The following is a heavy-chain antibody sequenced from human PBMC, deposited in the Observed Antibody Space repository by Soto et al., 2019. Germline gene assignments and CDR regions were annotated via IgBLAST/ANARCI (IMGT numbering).Heavy chain of an antibody. CDR3: ARVRGYSYGYGSFDY. V-gene: IGHV4-59*01. D-gene: IGHD5-18*01. CDR2: IYYSGST. Sequence: SDTLSLTCTVSGGSISIYYWSWIRQPPGKGLEWIGYIYYSGSTNYNPSLKSRVTIPVDTSKKQFSLKLSSVTAADTAVYYCARVRGYSYGYGSFDYWGQGTLVTVS. CDR1: GGSISIYY. J-gene: IGHJ4*02.